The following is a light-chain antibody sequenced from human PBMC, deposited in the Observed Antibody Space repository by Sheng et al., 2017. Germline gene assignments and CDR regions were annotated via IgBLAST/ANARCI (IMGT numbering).Light chain of an antibody. Sequence: QSALTQPASVSGSPGQSITISCTGSNSDIGTFKYVSWYQQTPGKAPKLIIYEVSVRPSGVSSRFSGSKSGNTASLTISGIQAEDEADYYCSSFRTGNTLVVFGGGTRLTVL. J-gene: IGLJ2*01. CDR1: NSDIGTFKY. CDR2: EVS. CDR3: SSFRTGNTLVV. V-gene: IGLV2-14*01.